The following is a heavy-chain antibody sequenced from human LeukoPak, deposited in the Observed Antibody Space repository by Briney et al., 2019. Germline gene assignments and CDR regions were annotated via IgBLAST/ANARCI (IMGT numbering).Heavy chain of an antibody. D-gene: IGHD3-3*01. CDR1: GFTFSSHA. CDR2: ITGSGGST. CDR3: AKDGGGSLEWLPPMDV. Sequence: EGSLRLSCAASGFTFSSHAMGWVRQAPGKGLEWVSSITGSGGSTYYGDSVKGRFTISRDNSKNTLYLQMNSLRAEDTALYYCAKDGGGSLEWLPPMDVWGQGTTVTVSS. V-gene: IGHV3-23*01. J-gene: IGHJ6*02.